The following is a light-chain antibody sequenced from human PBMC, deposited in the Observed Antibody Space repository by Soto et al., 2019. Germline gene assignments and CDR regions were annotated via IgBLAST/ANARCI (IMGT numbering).Light chain of an antibody. V-gene: IGKV1-6*01. J-gene: IGKJ1*01. CDR3: LQDYNYPLT. CDR2: AAS. CDR1: QGIRDD. Sequence: AIQVTQSPSSLSASVGDRVTITCRASQGIRDDLGWYQQKPGKAPKLLIYAASSLQSGVPSRFSGTGSGTDFTLTISSLQPEDFATYSCLQDYNYPLTFGQGTKVEIK.